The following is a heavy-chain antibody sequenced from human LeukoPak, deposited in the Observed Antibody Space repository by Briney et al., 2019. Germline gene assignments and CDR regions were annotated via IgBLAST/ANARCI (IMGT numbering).Heavy chain of an antibody. CDR2: ISYDGSNK. J-gene: IGHJ4*02. Sequence: GGSLRLSCAASGFTFSSYAMSWVRQAPGKGLEWVAVISYDGSNKYYADSVKGRFTISRDNSKNTLYLQMNSLRAEDTAVYYCARDGRPETGADFDYWGQGTLVTVSS. V-gene: IGHV3-30-3*01. D-gene: IGHD7-27*01. CDR3: ARDGRPETGADFDY. CDR1: GFTFSSYA.